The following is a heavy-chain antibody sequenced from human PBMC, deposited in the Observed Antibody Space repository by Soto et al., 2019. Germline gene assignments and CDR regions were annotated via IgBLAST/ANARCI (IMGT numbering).Heavy chain of an antibody. CDR2: ISGGGDGT. CDR1: GFTFYNYA. CDR3: AKKGLGSLATYCTTGDCHYAFDV. Sequence: EVQLLESGGGLVRPGGSLRLSCAASGFTFYNYAMNWVRQAPGKGLEWVSTISGGGDGTYYADSVKGRFTISRDNSRXXXXLXXXXXXXEDTAVYYCAKKGLGSLATYCTTGDCHYAFDVWGQGTLVTVSS. D-gene: IGHD2-8*01. V-gene: IGHV3-23*01. J-gene: IGHJ3*01.